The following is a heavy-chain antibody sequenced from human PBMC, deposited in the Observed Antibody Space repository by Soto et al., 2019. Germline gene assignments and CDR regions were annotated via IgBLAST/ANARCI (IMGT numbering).Heavy chain of an antibody. CDR3: AKGGETSYEYFQQ. Sequence: QVQLVESGGGVVQPGRSLRLSCAASGFTFSSYGMHWVRQAPGKGLEWVAVISYDGSNKYYADSVKGRFTISRDNYKNTLYLQMNSLRAEDTAVYYCAKGGETSYEYFQQWGQGTLVTVSS. V-gene: IGHV3-30*18. J-gene: IGHJ1*01. CDR2: ISYDGSNK. CDR1: GFTFSSYG.